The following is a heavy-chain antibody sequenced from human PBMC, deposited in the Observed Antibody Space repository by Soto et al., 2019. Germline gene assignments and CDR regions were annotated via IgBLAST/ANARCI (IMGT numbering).Heavy chain of an antibody. V-gene: IGHV1-2*04. J-gene: IGHJ5*02. CDR1: GYTFTGYY. CDR3: ARGSEYYCSSTSCYDYWFDP. Sequence: ASVKVSCKASGYTFTGYYMHWVRQAPGQGLEWMGWINPNSGGTNYAQKFQGWVTMTRDTSISTAYMELSRLRSDDTAVYYCARGSEYYCSSTSCYDYWFDPWGQGTLVTVSS. CDR2: INPNSGGT. D-gene: IGHD2-2*01.